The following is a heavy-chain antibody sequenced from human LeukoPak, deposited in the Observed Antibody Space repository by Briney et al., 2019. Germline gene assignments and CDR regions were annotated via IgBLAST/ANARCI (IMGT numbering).Heavy chain of an antibody. CDR2: IKQDGSEK. D-gene: IGHD2-2*01. CDR1: GFTFTKYW. J-gene: IGHJ4*02. Sequence: GGSLRLSCAASGFTFTKYWVTWVRQAPGKGLEWVANIKQDGSEKFYVDSVKGRFTISRDNAKNSLDLQINSLGAEDTAVYYCARGLDCRSTSCYLDNWGQGTLVTVSS. V-gene: IGHV3-7*01. CDR3: ARGLDCRSTSCYLDN.